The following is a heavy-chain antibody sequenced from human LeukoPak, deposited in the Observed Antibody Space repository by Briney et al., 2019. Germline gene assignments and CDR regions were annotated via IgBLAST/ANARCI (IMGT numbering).Heavy chain of an antibody. V-gene: IGHV3-21*01. CDR2: ISSSSSYI. CDR1: GFTVSAND. D-gene: IGHD3-10*01. J-gene: IGHJ4*02. Sequence: GGSLRLSCAASGFTVSANDMSWVRQAPGKGLEWVSSISSSSSYIYYADSVQGRLTISRDNDKNSLYLKMNSLRAEDTAVYYCASHDYSGSGSYGGVDYWGQGTLVTVSS. CDR3: ASHDYSGSGSYGGVDY.